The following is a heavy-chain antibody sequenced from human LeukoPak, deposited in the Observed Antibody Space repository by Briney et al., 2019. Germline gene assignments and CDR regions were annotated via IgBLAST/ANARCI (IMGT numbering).Heavy chain of an antibody. CDR3: ARDLDYGDYVDY. Sequence: GGSLRLSCAASGSTFSSHWMHWVRQAPGKGLVWVSRINSDGSSISYADSVKGRFTISRGNAKNTLYLQMNSLRAEDTAVYYCARDLDYGDYVDYWGQGTLVTVSS. CDR2: INSDGSSI. D-gene: IGHD4-17*01. V-gene: IGHV3-74*01. J-gene: IGHJ4*02. CDR1: GSTFSSHW.